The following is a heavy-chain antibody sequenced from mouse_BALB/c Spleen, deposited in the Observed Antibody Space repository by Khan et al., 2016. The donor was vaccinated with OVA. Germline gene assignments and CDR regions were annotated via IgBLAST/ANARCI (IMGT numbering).Heavy chain of an antibody. CDR3: ARGNYYGSSYWFGY. CDR1: GYTFSSYW. CDR2: ILPGSGRN. V-gene: IGHV1-9*01. J-gene: IGHJ3*01. Sequence: QVQLKESGAELMKPGASVKISCKATGYTFSSYWIEWVKQRPGHGLEWIGEILPGSGRNNYNEKFKGKATFTADTSSTTAYMQLSSLTSEDSAVYYCARGNYYGSSYWFGYWGQGTLVTV. D-gene: IGHD1-1*01.